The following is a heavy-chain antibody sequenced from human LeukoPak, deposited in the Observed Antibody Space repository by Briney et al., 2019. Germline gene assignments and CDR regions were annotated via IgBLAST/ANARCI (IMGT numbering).Heavy chain of an antibody. CDR2: IEYSGST. CDR1: AASVSSYC. CDR3: ARSYGSGSYYNDYYYGMDV. J-gene: IGHJ6*02. D-gene: IGHD3-10*01. Sequence: SQSLSPARTVAAASVSSYCSRCVRQPPGNGLEWMWYIEYSGSTNYNPSLKSRVTISVDTSKNQFSLKLSSVTAADTAVYYCARSYGSGSYYNDYYYGMDVWGQGTTVTVSS. V-gene: IGHV4-59*08.